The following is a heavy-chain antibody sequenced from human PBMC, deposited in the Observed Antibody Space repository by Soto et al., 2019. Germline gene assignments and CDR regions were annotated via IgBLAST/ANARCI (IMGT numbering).Heavy chain of an antibody. CDR1: GLTVSSNY. CDR3: VRPLPSGQNYGLDV. J-gene: IGHJ6*02. V-gene: IGHV3-53*01. Sequence: EVQLVESGGGLIQPGGSLRLSCTASGLTVSSNYMGWVRQAPGKGLEWVSVIYNDGKTYYADSVKGRFTLSRDTFKNTLHLQMDTLRAEDTAVYYCVRPLPSGQNYGLDVWGQGTTVTVSS. D-gene: IGHD3-10*01. CDR2: IYNDGKT.